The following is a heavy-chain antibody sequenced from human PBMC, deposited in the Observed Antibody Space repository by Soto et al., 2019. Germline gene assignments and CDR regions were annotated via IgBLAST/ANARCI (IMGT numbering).Heavy chain of an antibody. D-gene: IGHD2-15*01. J-gene: IGHJ6*04. Sequence: KVCCAASGYTFTSCYRHWVRQAPGQRLEWMGWINPNSGGTNYAQKFQGWGTMTRDTSISTAYMELSRLRSDDTAVYYCASAMGFTWSEVDYNGMGVCGKETTVT. CDR3: ASAMGFTWSEVDYNGMGV. CDR1: GYTFTSCY. V-gene: IGHV1-2*04. CDR2: INPNSGGT.